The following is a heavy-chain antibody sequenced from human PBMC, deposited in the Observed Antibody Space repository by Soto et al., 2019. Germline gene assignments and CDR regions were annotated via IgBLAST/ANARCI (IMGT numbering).Heavy chain of an antibody. CDR3: AKDERSSSWYLGY. D-gene: IGHD6-13*01. CDR2: ISGSGGST. CDR1: GFTFSSYA. J-gene: IGHJ4*02. Sequence: EVQLLESGGGLVQPGGSLRLSCAASGFTFSSYAMSWVRQAPGKGLEWVSAISGSGGSTYYADSVKGRFTISRDNSKNPLYLQMNSLRAEDTAVYYCAKDERSSSWYLGYWGQGTLVTVSS. V-gene: IGHV3-23*01.